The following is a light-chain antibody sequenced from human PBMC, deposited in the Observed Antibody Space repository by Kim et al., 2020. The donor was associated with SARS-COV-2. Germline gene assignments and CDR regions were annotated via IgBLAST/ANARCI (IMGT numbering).Light chain of an antibody. CDR3: QRYGGSPMYT. J-gene: IGKJ2*01. Sequence: DIVLTQSPGTLSLSPVEGATLSCRASQSLSSDFLAWYQQRPGQAPRLLIYGTSIRATGIPDRFSGSGSGTDFTLTITRLEPEDFAMYYCQRYGGSPMYTFGQGTKLEI. CDR1: QSLSSDF. V-gene: IGKV3-20*01. CDR2: GTS.